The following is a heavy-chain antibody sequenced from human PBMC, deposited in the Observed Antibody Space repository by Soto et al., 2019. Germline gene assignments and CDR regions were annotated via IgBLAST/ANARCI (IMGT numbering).Heavy chain of an antibody. CDR1: GFSFSYAW. CDR2: VKSKTGGGTT. Sequence: EVQLVESGGGLVKPGGSLRLSCAASGFSFSYAWMSWVRQAPGKGLEWVGRVKSKTGGGTTDYAAHVKGRFTISRDDSKTTVYLQMITLKIEDTAVYYCTTDCSGGSCYPGAHYYYYGMYVWGPGTTVPVSS. CDR3: TTDCSGGSCYPGAHYYYYGMYV. J-gene: IGHJ6*02. V-gene: IGHV3-15*01. D-gene: IGHD2-15*01.